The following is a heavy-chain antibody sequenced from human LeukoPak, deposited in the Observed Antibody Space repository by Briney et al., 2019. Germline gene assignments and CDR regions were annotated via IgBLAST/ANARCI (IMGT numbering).Heavy chain of an antibody. CDR1: GYTFTSYY. CDR3: ARNRRFSSGYSTLSIKTHNWFDP. CDR2: INPSGGST. J-gene: IGHJ5*02. D-gene: IGHD3-22*01. V-gene: IGHV1-46*01. Sequence: ASVKVSCKASGYTFTSYYMHWVRQAPGQGLEWMGIINPSGGSTSYAQKFQGRVTMTRDTSTSTVYMELSSLRSEDTAVYYCARNRRFSSGYSTLSIKTHNWFDPWGQGTLVTVSS.